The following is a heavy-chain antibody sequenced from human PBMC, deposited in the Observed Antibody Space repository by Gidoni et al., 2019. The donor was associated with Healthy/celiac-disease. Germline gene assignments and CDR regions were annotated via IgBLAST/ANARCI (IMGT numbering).Heavy chain of an antibody. CDR2: ISYDGSNK. V-gene: IGHV3-30-3*01. CDR1: GFTFSSYA. Sequence: QVQLVESGGGVVQPGRSLRLPCAASGFTFSSYAMHWVRQAPGKGLGWVAVISYDGSNKYYADSVKGRFTISRDNSKNTLYLQMNSLRAEDTAVYYCARVQSYYYYYMDVWGKGTTVTVSS. J-gene: IGHJ6*03. CDR3: ARVQSYYYYYMDV.